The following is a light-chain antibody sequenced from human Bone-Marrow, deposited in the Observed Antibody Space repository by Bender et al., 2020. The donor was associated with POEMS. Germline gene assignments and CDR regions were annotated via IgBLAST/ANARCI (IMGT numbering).Light chain of an antibody. V-gene: IGLV2-11*01. J-gene: IGLJ3*02. CDR3: CSYAGTYTWV. CDR2: GVS. CDR1: SSDVGGYNY. Sequence: QSALTQPRSVSGSPGQSVTISCTGTSSDVGGYNYVSWYQQYPGKAPKLIIYGVSKRPSGVPDRFSGSKSDNTASLTISGLQAEDEADYYCCSYAGTYTWVFGGGTKVTVL.